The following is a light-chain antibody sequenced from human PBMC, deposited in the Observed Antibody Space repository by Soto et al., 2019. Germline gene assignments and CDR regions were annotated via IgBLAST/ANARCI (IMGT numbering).Light chain of an antibody. CDR1: YTVGTY. V-gene: IGKV3D-15*01. CDR2: GTS. Sequence: EVVLTQFPSSLSVYPGDRATLSCWASYTVGTYLAWYQQKPGQAPRLLIYGTSSRATGIPARFSGSGSGTDFTLTISSLESEDFAVYFCQHYGNSPLPFGPGTK. CDR3: QHYGNSPLP. J-gene: IGKJ1*01.